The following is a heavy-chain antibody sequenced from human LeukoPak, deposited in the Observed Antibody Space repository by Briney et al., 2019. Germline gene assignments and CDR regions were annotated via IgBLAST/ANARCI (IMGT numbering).Heavy chain of an antibody. CDR1: GGTFSSYA. Sequence: ASVKVSCKASGGTFSSYAISWVRQAPGQGLEWMGRIIPILGIANYAQEFQGRVTITADKSTSTAYMELSSLRSEDTAVYYCARDHQFDSSGPTHYFDYWGQGTLVTVSS. D-gene: IGHD3-22*01. J-gene: IGHJ4*02. CDR3: ARDHQFDSSGPTHYFDY. V-gene: IGHV1-69*04. CDR2: IIPILGIA.